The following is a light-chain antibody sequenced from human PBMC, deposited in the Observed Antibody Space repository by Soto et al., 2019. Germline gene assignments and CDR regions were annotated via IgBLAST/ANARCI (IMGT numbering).Light chain of an antibody. CDR1: QGISSY. CDR2: AAS. J-gene: IGKJ1*01. Sequence: AIRMTQSPSSLSASTGDRVTITCRASQGISSYLAWYQQKPGKAPKLLIYAASTLQSGVPSRFSGSGSGTDFTLTISCLQSENFANYYCQQYYSYPWTFGQGTKGEIK. CDR3: QQYYSYPWT. V-gene: IGKV1-8*01.